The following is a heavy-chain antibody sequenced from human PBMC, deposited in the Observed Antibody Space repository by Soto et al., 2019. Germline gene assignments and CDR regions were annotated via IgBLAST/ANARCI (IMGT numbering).Heavy chain of an antibody. D-gene: IGHD6-25*01. J-gene: IGHJ6*02. CDR3: ARGSDGYPLGRYYGMDV. Sequence: QVQLQESCPGLVKPSGTLSLTCAVSGGSISSSNWWSWVRQPPGKGLEWIGDIYHSGSTNYNPSLKSRVTISVDKSKNQFSLKLSSVTAADTAVYYCARGSDGYPLGRYYGMDVWGQGTTVTVSS. CDR1: GGSISSSNW. CDR2: IYHSGST. V-gene: IGHV4-4*02.